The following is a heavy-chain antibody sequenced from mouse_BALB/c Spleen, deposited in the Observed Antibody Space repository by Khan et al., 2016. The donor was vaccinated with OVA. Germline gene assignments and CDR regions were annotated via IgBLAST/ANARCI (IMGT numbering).Heavy chain of an antibody. Sequence: QIQLVQSGPELKKPGETVKISCKASGYTFTNFGMNWVKQAPGKGLKWMGWINTYTGEPTYADDFKGRFAFSLEASASTAYLQINNLTNEDTATYFCARPPYFSYAMDNWGQGPSVTVSS. CDR1: GYTFTNFG. CDR3: ARPPYFSYAMDN. CDR2: INTYTGEP. D-gene: IGHD2-10*01. J-gene: IGHJ4*01. V-gene: IGHV9-3-1*01.